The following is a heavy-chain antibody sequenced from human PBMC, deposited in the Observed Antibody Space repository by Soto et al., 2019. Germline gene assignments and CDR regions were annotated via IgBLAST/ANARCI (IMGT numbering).Heavy chain of an antibody. CDR2: IWYDGSNK. Sequence: GGSXRLSCAASGFTFSSYGMHWVRQAPGKGLEWVAVIWYDGSNKYYADSVKGRFTISRDNSKNTLYLQMNSLRAEDTAVYYCARVKRTRSSFFGPGAYYYYGMDVWGQGTTVTVSS. D-gene: IGHD3-3*02. V-gene: IGHV3-33*01. CDR1: GFTFSSYG. CDR3: ARVKRTRSSFFGPGAYYYYGMDV. J-gene: IGHJ6*02.